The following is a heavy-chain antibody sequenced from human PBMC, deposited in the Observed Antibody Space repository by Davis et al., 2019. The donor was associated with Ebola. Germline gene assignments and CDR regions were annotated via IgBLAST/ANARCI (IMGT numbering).Heavy chain of an antibody. CDR2: ISGSGSNR. J-gene: IGHJ4*02. V-gene: IGHV3-23*01. D-gene: IGHD2-21*02. CDR3: AKVAGPFCGGDCYPHDY. CDR1: GFTFSNYA. Sequence: GESLKISCAASGFTFSNYAMSWVRQAPGKGLEWVSGISGSGSNRKYADPVKGRFTISRDNSKNTLDLQMHSLRAEDTAIYYCAKVAGPFCGGDCYPHDYWGQGNLVTVSS.